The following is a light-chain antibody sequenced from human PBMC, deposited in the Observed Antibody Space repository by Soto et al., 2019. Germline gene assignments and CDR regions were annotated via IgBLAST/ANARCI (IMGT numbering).Light chain of an antibody. V-gene: IGLV2-14*01. CDR3: SSYTSDSTRV. CDR1: NSDVGGYNY. Sequence: QSALTQPASVSGSPGQSITISCTGTNSDVGGYNYVSWYQQHPGKAPQLMIYEVTNRPSGVSNRFSGSKSGNTASLTISGLHAEDEADYYCSSYTSDSTRVFGGGTKLTVL. CDR2: EVT. J-gene: IGLJ3*02.